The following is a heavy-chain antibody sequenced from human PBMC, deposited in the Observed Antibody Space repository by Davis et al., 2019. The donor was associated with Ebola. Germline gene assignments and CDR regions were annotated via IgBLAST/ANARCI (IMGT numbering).Heavy chain of an antibody. Sequence: SVKVSCKASGGTFTSYAISWVRQVPGQGLEWMGGIIPMFGILNYAQKLQGRVTMTTDTSTSTAYMELRSLRSDDTAVYYCARGSSSSYYYYGMDVWGQGTTVTVSS. V-gene: IGHV1-69*10. J-gene: IGHJ6*02. D-gene: IGHD2-2*01. CDR2: IIPMFGIL. CDR3: ARGSSSSYYYYGMDV. CDR1: GGTFTSYA.